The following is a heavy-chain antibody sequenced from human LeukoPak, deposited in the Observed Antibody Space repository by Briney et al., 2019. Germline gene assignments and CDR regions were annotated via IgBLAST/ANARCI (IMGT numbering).Heavy chain of an antibody. Sequence: GGSLRLSCAASGFTFSSYSMNWVRQAPGKGLKWVAFIEYDGTDTHFADSVRGRFTISRDNSEDTLYLQIITLRAVDTAVYYCAKGTRTVTSYTHFDYWGLGTLVTVSS. V-gene: IGHV3-30*02. J-gene: IGHJ4*02. D-gene: IGHD4-17*01. CDR1: GFTFSSYS. CDR3: AKGTRTVTSYTHFDY. CDR2: IEYDGTDT.